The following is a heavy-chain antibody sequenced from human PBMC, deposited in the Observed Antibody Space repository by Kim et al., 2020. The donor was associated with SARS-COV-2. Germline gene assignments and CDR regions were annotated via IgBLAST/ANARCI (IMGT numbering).Heavy chain of an antibody. CDR1: GGTFSSYA. J-gene: IGHJ4*02. CDR2: IIPILGIA. V-gene: IGHV1-69*04. D-gene: IGHD3-22*01. Sequence: SVKVSCKASGGTFSSYAISWVRQAPGQGLEWMGRIIPILGIANYAQKFQGRVTITADKSTSTAYMELSSLRSEDTAVYYCARTYYYDSSGYYSPETFDYWGQGTLVTVSS. CDR3: ARTYYYDSSGYYSPETFDY.